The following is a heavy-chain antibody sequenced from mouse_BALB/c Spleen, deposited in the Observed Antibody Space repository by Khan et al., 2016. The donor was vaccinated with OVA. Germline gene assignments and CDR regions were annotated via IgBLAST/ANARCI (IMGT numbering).Heavy chain of an antibody. Sequence: EVQGVESGGGLVQPGGSRKLSCVASGFTFTSFGMHWVRQAPEKGLEWVAYISGDSSTVYYTDTVKGRFTISRDNPTNTLFLQMTSLRSEDMAIYYCARSNFYGYYFDQWGQGTTLTVSS. CDR2: ISGDSSTV. D-gene: IGHD1-1*01. J-gene: IGHJ2*01. CDR1: GFTFTSFG. CDR3: ARSNFYGYYFDQ. V-gene: IGHV5-17*02.